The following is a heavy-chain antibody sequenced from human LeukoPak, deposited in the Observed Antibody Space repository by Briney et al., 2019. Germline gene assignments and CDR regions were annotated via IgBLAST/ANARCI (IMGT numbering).Heavy chain of an antibody. Sequence: GGSLRLSCTASGFTFRSHSMIWVRQAPGKVLEWISYISGSSGTIYYADSVKGRFIISRDNDKNSLYLQMNSLRVEDTAVYFCTRVEKGFWSGFKMDVWGKGTTVAVSS. CDR2: ISGSSGTI. D-gene: IGHD3-3*01. CDR3: TRVEKGFWSGFKMDV. CDR1: GFTFRSHS. J-gene: IGHJ6*04. V-gene: IGHV3-48*01.